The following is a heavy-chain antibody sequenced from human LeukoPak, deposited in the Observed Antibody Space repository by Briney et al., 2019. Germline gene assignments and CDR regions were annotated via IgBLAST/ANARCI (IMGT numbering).Heavy chain of an antibody. J-gene: IGHJ4*02. CDR2: IRSKAFGGAT. Sequence: GGSLRLSCTASGFTFGDYSMSWFRQAPGKGLEWVGFIRSKAFGGATEYAASVKGRFTISSDDSKSIAYLQMNSLKTEDTAVYYCTRDGSGSYYHPPFDYWGQGTLVIVSS. V-gene: IGHV3-49*03. D-gene: IGHD3-10*01. CDR1: GFTFGDYS. CDR3: TRDGSGSYYHPPFDY.